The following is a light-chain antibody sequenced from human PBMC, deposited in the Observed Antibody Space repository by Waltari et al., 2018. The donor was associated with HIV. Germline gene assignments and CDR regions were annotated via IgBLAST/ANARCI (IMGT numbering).Light chain of an antibody. Sequence: EIVMTQSPATLSVSPGERATLTCRASQSVSSNLAWYQQKPGQAPRLLIYGASTRAAGIPARFSGSGFGTEFTLTIDSLQSEDFAVYHCQQYNNWWTFGQGTKVEVK. CDR1: QSVSSN. CDR2: GAS. J-gene: IGKJ1*01. V-gene: IGKV3-15*01. CDR3: QQYNNWWT.